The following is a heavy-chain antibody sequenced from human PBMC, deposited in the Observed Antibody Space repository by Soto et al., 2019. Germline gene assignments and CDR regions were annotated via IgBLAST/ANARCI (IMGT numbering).Heavy chain of an antibody. D-gene: IGHD3-10*01. CDR3: ARWFRTFDY. V-gene: IGHV4-59*01. CDR1: GGSISSYY. CDR2: IYYSGST. Sequence: PSETLSLTCTVSGGSISSYYWSWIRQPPGKGLEWIGYIYYSGSTNYNPSLKSRVTISVDTSKNQFSLKLSSVTAADTAVYYCARWFRTFDYWGQGTLVTVSS. J-gene: IGHJ4*02.